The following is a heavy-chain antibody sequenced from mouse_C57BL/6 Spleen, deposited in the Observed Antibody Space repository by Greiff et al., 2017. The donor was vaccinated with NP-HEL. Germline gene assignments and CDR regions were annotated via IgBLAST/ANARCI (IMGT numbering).Heavy chain of an antibody. CDR2: INPYNGGT. CDR3: AREGNLLLRSFDY. Sequence: EVQLQQSGPVLVKPGASVKMSCKASGYTFTDYYMNWVKQSHGKSLEWIGVINPYNGGTSYNQKFKGKATLTVDKSSSTAYMELNSLTSEDSAVYYCAREGNLLLRSFDYWGQGTTLTVSS. D-gene: IGHD1-1*01. V-gene: IGHV1-19*01. CDR1: GYTFTDYY. J-gene: IGHJ2*01.